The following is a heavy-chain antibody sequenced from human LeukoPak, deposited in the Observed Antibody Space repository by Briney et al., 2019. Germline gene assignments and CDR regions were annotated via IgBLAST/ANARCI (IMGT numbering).Heavy chain of an antibody. V-gene: IGHV4-39*01. D-gene: IGHD3-10*01. CDR2: IYYSGST. Sequence: SSETLSLTCTVSAASITSSSYYWGWLRQPPGKGLEWIGSIYYSGSTYYNPSLKRRVTISVDTSKNQFSLKLSSVTAADTAVYYCASPPMIRGTYYFYYYMDVWGKGTTVTVSS. CDR3: ASPPMIRGTYYFYYYMDV. CDR1: AASITSSSYY. J-gene: IGHJ6*03.